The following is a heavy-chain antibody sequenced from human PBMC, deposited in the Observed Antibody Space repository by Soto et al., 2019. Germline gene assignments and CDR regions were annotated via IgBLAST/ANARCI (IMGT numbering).Heavy chain of an antibody. CDR1: GYTFSSYD. CDR2: MNHNSGTT. V-gene: IGHV1-8*01. D-gene: IGHD4-17*01. J-gene: IGHJ5*02. CDR3: ARALMYDYGDPSYWLAP. Sequence: QVQLVQSGAEVKKPGASVKVSCKASGYTFSSYDINWVRQAPGQGLEWMGWMNHNSGTTEFAPQFQGRVTMTRITSRSTAYMELSSLRSEDAAVYYCARALMYDYGDPSYWLAPWGQGTLVTVSS.